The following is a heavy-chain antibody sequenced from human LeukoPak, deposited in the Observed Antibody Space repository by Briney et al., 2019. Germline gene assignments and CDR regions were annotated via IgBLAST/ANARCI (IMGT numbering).Heavy chain of an antibody. CDR1: GGTFSSYA. V-gene: IGHV1-69*05. CDR2: IIPIFGTA. Sequence: SVTVSCKASGGTFSSYAISWVRQAPGQGLEWMGGIIPIFGTANYAQKFQGRVTITTDESTSTAYMELSSLRSEDTAVYYCARGYYDFWSGYPRYYYYMDVWGKGTTVTVSS. D-gene: IGHD3-3*01. J-gene: IGHJ6*03. CDR3: ARGYYDFWSGYPRYYYYMDV.